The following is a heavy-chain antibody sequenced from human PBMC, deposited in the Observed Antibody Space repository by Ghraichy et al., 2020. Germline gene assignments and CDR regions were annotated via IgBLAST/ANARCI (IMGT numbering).Heavy chain of an antibody. CDR1: GFTFSSYA. V-gene: IGHV3-30-3*01. CDR3: ARARAPGIWDYGMDV. J-gene: IGHJ6*02. Sequence: GGSLRLSCAASGFTFSSYAMHWVRQAPGKGLEWVAVISYDGSNKYYADSVKGRFTISRDNSKNTLYLQMNSLRAEDTAVYYCARARAPGIWDYGMDVWGQGTTLTISS. D-gene: IGHD6-13*01. CDR2: ISYDGSNK.